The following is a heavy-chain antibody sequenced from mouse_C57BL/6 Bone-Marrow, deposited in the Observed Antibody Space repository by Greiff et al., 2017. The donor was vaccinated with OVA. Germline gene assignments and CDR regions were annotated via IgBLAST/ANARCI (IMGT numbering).Heavy chain of an antibody. V-gene: IGHV14-4*01. CDR3: TTFLLWIAY. CDR2: IDPENGDT. D-gene: IGHD2-10*01. J-gene: IGHJ3*01. Sequence: EVKLVESGAELVRPGASVKLSCTASGFNIKDDYMHWVKQRPEQGLEWIGWIDPENGDTEYASKFQGKATITADTSSNTAYLQLSSLTSEDTAVYYCTTFLLWIAYWGQGTLVTVSA. CDR1: GFNIKDDY.